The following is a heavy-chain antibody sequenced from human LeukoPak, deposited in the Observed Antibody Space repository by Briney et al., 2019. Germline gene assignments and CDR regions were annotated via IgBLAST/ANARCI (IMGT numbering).Heavy chain of an antibody. V-gene: IGHV1-8*01. D-gene: IGHD6-19*01. CDR3: ARGGYSSGWYGFDP. J-gene: IGHJ5*02. CDR1: GYTFTSYD. Sequence: ASVKVSCKASGYTFTSYDINWVRQATGQGLEWMGWMNPNSGITGYAQKFQGRVTMTRNTSISTAYMELSSLRSEDTAVYYCARGGYSSGWYGFDPWGQGTLVTVSS. CDR2: MNPNSGIT.